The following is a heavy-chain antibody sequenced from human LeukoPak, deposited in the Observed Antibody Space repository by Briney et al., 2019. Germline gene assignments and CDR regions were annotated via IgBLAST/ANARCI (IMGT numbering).Heavy chain of an antibody. CDR1: GFGFSTHD. Sequence: GGSLRLSCVASGFGFSTHDMSWGRQTPGKGLEWVSSISGFDSGTYYTDSVRGRFTISRDTSKNTLYMQMNNLRAEDTAVYYCVKGFHFDWWGQGTLVTDSS. CDR3: VKGFHFDW. J-gene: IGHJ4*02. V-gene: IGHV3-23*01. CDR2: ISGFDSGT.